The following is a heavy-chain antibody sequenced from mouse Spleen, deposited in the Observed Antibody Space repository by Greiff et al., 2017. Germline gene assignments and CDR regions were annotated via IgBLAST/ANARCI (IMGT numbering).Heavy chain of an antibody. V-gene: IGHV1-15*01. J-gene: IGHJ2*01. CDR3: TRSYYYGSSRDYFDY. CDR2: IDPETGGT. D-gene: IGHD1-1*01. Sequence: VQLQQSGAELVRPGASVTLSCKASGYTFTDYEMHWVKQTPVHGLEWIGAIDPETGGTAYNQKFKGKAILTADKSSSTAYMELRSLTSEDSAVYYCTRSYYYGSSRDYFDYWGQGTTLTVSS. CDR1: GYTFTDYE.